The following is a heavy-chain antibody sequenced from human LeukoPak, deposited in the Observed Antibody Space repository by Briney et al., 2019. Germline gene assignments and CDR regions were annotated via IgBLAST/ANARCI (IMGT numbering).Heavy chain of an antibody. Sequence: PGGSLRLSCAASGFTFSSYAMSWVRQAPGKGLEWVSAISSSGGSTYYADSVKGRFTISRDNSKNTLYLPMNSLRAEDTAFYYCANSITMVRGIIIFWPFDYWGQGTLVTVSS. J-gene: IGHJ4*02. CDR1: GFTFSSYA. CDR3: ANSITMVRGIIIFWPFDY. CDR2: ISSSGGST. V-gene: IGHV3-23*01. D-gene: IGHD3-10*01.